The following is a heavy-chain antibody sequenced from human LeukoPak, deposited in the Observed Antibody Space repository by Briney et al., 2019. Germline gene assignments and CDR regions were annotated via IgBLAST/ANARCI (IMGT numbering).Heavy chain of an antibody. D-gene: IGHD6-19*01. J-gene: IGHJ4*02. V-gene: IGHV4-59*08. CDR2: IYYSGST. CDR1: GDSISSYY. Sequence: SETLSLTCTVSGDSISSYYWSWIRQPPGKGLEWIGYIYYSGSTNYNPSLKSRVTISVDTSKKQFSLKLSSVTAADTAVYYFARQRTHSSGWPFDYWGQGTLVTVSS. CDR3: ARQRTHSSGWPFDY.